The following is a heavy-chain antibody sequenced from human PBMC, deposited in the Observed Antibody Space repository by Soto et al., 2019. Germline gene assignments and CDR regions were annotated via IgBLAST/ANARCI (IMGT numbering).Heavy chain of an antibody. D-gene: IGHD6-19*01. J-gene: IGHJ3*01. CDR3: ARDRAGTRTFPHNTCDL. CDR2: ISNRGAAT. Sequence: QVQLVESGGGLVKPGGSLRLSCAASGFSFSVYYMTWIRQAPGRGLECISYISNRGAATYYADSVKGRFTISRDDARSSLFLQMDTMSAEDTAVYYCARDRAGTRTFPHNTCDLWGQGTMVTVAS. CDR1: GFSFSVYY. V-gene: IGHV3-11*01.